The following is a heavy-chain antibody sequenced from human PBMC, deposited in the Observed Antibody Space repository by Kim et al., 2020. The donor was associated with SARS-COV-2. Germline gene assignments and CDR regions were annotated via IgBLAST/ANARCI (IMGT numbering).Heavy chain of an antibody. CDR1: GFTVSSNY. CDR3: AGAMVRGVIITGGMDV. J-gene: IGHJ6*02. V-gene: IGHV3-53*01. CDR2: IYSGGST. D-gene: IGHD3-10*01. Sequence: GGSLRLSCAASGFTVSSNYMSWVRQAPGKGLEWVSLIYSGGSTYYADSVKGRFTISRDISKNTRYLQMNSLRAEDTAVYYCAGAMVRGVIITGGMDVWGQGTTVTVSS.